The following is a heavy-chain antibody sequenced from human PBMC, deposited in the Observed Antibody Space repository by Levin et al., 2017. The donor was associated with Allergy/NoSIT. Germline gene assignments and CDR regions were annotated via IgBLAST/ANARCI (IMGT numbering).Heavy chain of an antibody. CDR3: VRANPVLAAPSGGDF. CDR1: GFTFSSYW. Sequence: GGSLRLSCAASGFTFSSYWMHWVRQAPGKGLVWVSRFNSDGGSITYADSVKGRFTISRDNAKNTLYLQMNSLRGEDTAVYYCVRANPVLAAPSGGDFWGQGNLVTVSS. J-gene: IGHJ4*02. V-gene: IGHV3-74*01. D-gene: IGHD2-15*01. CDR2: FNSDGGSI.